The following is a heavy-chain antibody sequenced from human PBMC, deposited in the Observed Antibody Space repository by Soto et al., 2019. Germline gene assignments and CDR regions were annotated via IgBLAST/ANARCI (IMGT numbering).Heavy chain of an antibody. Sequence: GGSLRLSCAASGFTFSSYSMNWVRQAPGKGLEWVSYISSSSSTIYYADSVKGRFTISRDNAKNSLYLQMNSLRDEDTAVYYCARRVVAPAAIQFDYWGQGTLVTVSS. CDR3: ARRVVAPAAIQFDY. D-gene: IGHD2-2*02. V-gene: IGHV3-48*02. CDR1: GFTFSSYS. CDR2: ISSSSSTI. J-gene: IGHJ4*02.